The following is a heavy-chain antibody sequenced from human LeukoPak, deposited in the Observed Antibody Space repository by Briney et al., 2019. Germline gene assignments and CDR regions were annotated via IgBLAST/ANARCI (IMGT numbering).Heavy chain of an antibody. CDR1: GYSISSGHY. D-gene: IGHD3-22*01. CDR2: IYHSGST. V-gene: IGHV4-38-2*02. CDR3: ASLDYYDSSGRFDY. J-gene: IGHJ4*02. Sequence: SETLSLTCTVSGYSISSGHYWGWIRQPPGKGLEWIGSIYHSGSTYYNPSLKSRVTISVDTSKNQFSLKLSSVTAADTAVYYCASLDYYDSSGRFDYWGQGTLVTVSS.